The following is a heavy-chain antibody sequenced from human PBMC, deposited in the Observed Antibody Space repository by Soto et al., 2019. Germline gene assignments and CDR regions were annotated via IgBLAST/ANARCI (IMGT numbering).Heavy chain of an antibody. V-gene: IGHV3-23*01. D-gene: IGHD4-17*01. J-gene: IGHJ4*02. CDR1: GFTFSTYA. CDR2: ISASSSST. Sequence: AGGSLRLSCATSGFTFSTYAMSWVRQAPGKGLEWVSAISASSSSTYYADSVKGRFTISRDNSKKTLHLQMDSLRADDTAVYYCAKPGYAGSYGDSRGRDKYYIDYWGQGALVTVSS. CDR3: AKPGYAGSYGDSRGRDKYYIDY.